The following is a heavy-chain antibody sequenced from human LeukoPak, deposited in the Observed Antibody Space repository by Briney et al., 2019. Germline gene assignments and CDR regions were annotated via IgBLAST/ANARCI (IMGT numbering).Heavy chain of an antibody. CDR2: IKQDGSEK. CDR3: ARDCSSTSCYRGGFDP. V-gene: IGHV3-7*01. Sequence: GGSLKLSCAASGFTFSSYWMSWVRQAPGKGLEWVANIKQDGSEKYYVDSVKGRFTISRDNAKNSLYLQMNSLRAEDTAVYYCARDCSSTSCYRGGFDPWGQGTLVTVSS. J-gene: IGHJ5*02. D-gene: IGHD2-2*02. CDR1: GFTFSSYW.